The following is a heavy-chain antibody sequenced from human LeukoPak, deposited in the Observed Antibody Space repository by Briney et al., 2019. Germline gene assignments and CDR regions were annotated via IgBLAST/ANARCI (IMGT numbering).Heavy chain of an antibody. CDR2: ISSSSSTV. J-gene: IGHJ4*02. CDR1: GFTFSRYS. V-gene: IGHV3-48*02. Sequence: GGSLRLSCAASGFTFSRYSMNWVRQAPGKGLEWVSYISSSSSTVYYADSLKGRFTISRDNAKNSLYLQMNSLRDEDTAVYYCARAQTYYGSGSYLYWGQGTLSPSPQ. D-gene: IGHD3-10*01. CDR3: ARAQTYYGSGSYLY.